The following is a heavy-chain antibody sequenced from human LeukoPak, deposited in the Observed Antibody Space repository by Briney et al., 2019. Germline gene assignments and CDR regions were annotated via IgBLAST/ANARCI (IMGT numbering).Heavy chain of an antibody. CDR2: IYYSGST. CDR3: ARRTDI. CDR1: GGSVSTTSYY. V-gene: IGHV4-39*01. J-gene: IGHJ3*02. Sequence: SETLSLTCSVSGGSVSTTSYYWGWIRQPPGKGLEWIGSIYYSGSTYYNPSLKSRVTISVDTSKNQFSLKLSSVTAADTAVYYCARRTDIWGQGTMVTVSS.